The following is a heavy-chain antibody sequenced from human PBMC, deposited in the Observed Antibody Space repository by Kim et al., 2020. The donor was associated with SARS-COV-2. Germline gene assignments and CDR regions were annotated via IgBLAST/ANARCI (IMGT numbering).Heavy chain of an antibody. CDR3: ARELHYYDSSGFDY. V-gene: IGHV4-34*01. J-gene: IGHJ4*02. CDR1: GGSFSGYY. CDR2: INHSGST. D-gene: IGHD3-22*01. Sequence: SETLSLTCAVYGGSFSGYYWSWIRQPPGKGLEWIGEINHSGSTNYNPSLKSRVTISVDTSKNQFSLKLSSVTAADTAVYYCARELHYYDSSGFDYWGQGTLVTVSS.